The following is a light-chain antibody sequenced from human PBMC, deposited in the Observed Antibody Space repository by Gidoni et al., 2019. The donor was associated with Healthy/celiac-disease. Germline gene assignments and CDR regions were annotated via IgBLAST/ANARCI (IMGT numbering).Light chain of an antibody. J-gene: IGLJ1*01. Sequence: QSALTQPASVSGSPGQSITISCTGTSSDVGSYNLVSWYQQHPGKAPKLMFYEVSKRPSGVSNRFSGSKSGNTASLTISGLQAEDEADYYCCSYAGSYVFGTGTKVTVL. CDR1: SSDVGSYNL. V-gene: IGLV2-23*02. CDR2: EVS. CDR3: CSYAGSYV.